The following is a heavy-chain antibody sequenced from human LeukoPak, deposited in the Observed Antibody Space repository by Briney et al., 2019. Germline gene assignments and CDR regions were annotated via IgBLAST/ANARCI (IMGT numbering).Heavy chain of an antibody. Sequence: SETLSLTCTVSGGSISSSSYYWSWIRQPPGKGLEWIGYISYSGSTNYNPSLKSRVTISLDTSKNHFSLKLSSVTAADTAVYYCARDLGDWFDPWGQGTLVTVSS. CDR2: ISYSGST. CDR1: GGSISSSSYY. CDR3: ARDLGDWFDP. D-gene: IGHD1-26*01. J-gene: IGHJ5*02. V-gene: IGHV4-61*03.